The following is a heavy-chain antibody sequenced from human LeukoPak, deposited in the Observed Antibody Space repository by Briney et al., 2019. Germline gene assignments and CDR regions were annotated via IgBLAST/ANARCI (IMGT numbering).Heavy chain of an antibody. D-gene: IGHD3-22*01. CDR3: ARGSSGSPYYYYGMDV. J-gene: IGHJ6*02. Sequence: SQTLSLTCTVSGGSISSGSYYWSWIRQPAGKGLEWIGRIYTSGSTNYNPSLKSRVIISVDTSKNQFSLKLSSVTAADTAVYYCARGSSGSPYYYYGMDVWGQGTTVTVSS. CDR2: IYTSGST. CDR1: GGSISSGSYY. V-gene: IGHV4-61*02.